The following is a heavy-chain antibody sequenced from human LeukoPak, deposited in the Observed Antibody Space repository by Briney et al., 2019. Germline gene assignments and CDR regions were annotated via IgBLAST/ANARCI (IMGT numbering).Heavy chain of an antibody. Sequence: ASVKVFCKASGYTFTSYGISWVRQAPGQGLEWMGWISAYNGNTNYAQKLQGRVTMTTDTSTSTAYMELRSLRSDDTAVYYCARVGGGTAGDYYYYYYMDVWGKGTTVTVSS. CDR1: GYTFTSYG. CDR3: ARVGGGTAGDYYYYYYMDV. CDR2: ISAYNGNT. D-gene: IGHD6-19*01. V-gene: IGHV1-18*01. J-gene: IGHJ6*03.